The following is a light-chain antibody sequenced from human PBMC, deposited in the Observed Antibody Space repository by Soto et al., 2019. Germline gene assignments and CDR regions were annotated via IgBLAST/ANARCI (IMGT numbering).Light chain of an antibody. J-gene: IGKJ1*01. V-gene: IGKV3-20*01. Sequence: EIVLTQSPGTLSLSPGERATLSCRASQSISSSYLAWYQQKPGQAPRPLIYGASNRATGIPDRFSGSGSGTDFTLPISRLEPEDFAVYYCQQYVSSPWTFGQGTKVEIK. CDR2: GAS. CDR1: QSISSSY. CDR3: QQYVSSPWT.